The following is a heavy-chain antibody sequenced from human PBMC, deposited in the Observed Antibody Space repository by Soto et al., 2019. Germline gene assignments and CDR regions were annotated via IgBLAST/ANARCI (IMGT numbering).Heavy chain of an antibody. CDR2: INPNSGDT. J-gene: IGHJ6*02. D-gene: IGHD6-19*01. V-gene: IGHV1-2*04. CDR1: GYTFIAYY. Sequence: ASVKVSCKASGYTFIAYYMHWVRQAPGQGLEWMGRINPNSGDTNCAQKFQGWVTMTRDTSITTAYMELNRLKSDDTAVYYCARGPSGRDYSYGLDVWGQGTTVTVSS. CDR3: ARGPSGRDYSYGLDV.